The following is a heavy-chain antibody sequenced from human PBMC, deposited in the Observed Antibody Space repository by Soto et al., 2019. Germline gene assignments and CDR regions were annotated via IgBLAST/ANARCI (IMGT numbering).Heavy chain of an antibody. D-gene: IGHD2-15*01. V-gene: IGHV4-34*01. CDR2: INHSGST. Sequence: QVQLQQWGAGLLKPSETLSLTCAVYGGSFSGYYWSWIRQPPGKGLEWIGEINHSGSTNYNPSLKSRVTISVDTSQNQFSLKLSSVTAADTAVYYCARGGTASLAYCSGGSCYPYDFDYWGQGTLVTVSS. CDR1: GGSFSGYY. J-gene: IGHJ4*02. CDR3: ARGGTASLAYCSGGSCYPYDFDY.